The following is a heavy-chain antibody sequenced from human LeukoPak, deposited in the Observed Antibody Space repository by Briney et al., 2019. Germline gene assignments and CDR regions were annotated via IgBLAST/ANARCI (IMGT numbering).Heavy chain of an antibody. CDR3: ARVEWFGELSPFDI. CDR1: GGSISGYY. Sequence: SETLSLTCTVSGGSISGYYWSWIRQPPGKGLEWIGYIHYSGGTDYNPSLKSRVTISVDTSMNQFSLKLSSVTAADTAVYYCARVEWFGELSPFDIWGQGTMVTVSS. D-gene: IGHD3-10*01. V-gene: IGHV4-59*01. J-gene: IGHJ3*02. CDR2: IHYSGGT.